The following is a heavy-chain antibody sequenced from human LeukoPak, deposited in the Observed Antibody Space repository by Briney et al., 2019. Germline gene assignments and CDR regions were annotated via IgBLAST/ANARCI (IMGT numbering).Heavy chain of an antibody. CDR1: GFTFSAYA. Sequence: GGSLRLSCEASGFTFSAYAMTWVRQAPGKGLVWVSRIEGDGSSTNYANSVKGRFTISRDNAKNSLYLQLNSLRAEDTAVYYCARSYGWLPGGMWGQGTLVTVSS. CDR2: IEGDGSST. V-gene: IGHV3-74*01. CDR3: ARSYGWLPGGM. D-gene: IGHD5-12*01. J-gene: IGHJ4*02.